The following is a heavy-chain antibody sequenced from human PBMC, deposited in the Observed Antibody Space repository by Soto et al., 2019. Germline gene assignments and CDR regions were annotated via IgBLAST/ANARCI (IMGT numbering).Heavy chain of an antibody. Sequence: EVQLLESGGGLVQPGGSLRLSCAASGFRFSNYAMSWVRQAPGKGLEWVSGISGSGGSTYYADSVKGRFTISRDNSKNTLYLQMNSLRAEDTAVYYCAKDPYCTSTSCYMDVWGQGPTVTVSS. CDR3: AKDPYCTSTSCYMDV. J-gene: IGHJ6*02. V-gene: IGHV3-23*01. CDR2: ISGSGGST. D-gene: IGHD2-2*01. CDR1: GFRFSNYA.